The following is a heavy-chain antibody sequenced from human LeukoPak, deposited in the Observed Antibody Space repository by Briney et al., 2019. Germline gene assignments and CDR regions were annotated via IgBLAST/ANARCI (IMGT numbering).Heavy chain of an antibody. D-gene: IGHD4/OR15-4a*01. CDR3: ARSRVYGGSFDY. J-gene: IGHJ4*02. CDR1: GGSFSGYY. CDR2: INHSGST. V-gene: IGHV4-34*01. Sequence: SETLSLTCAVYGGSFSGYYWSWIRQPPGKGLEWIGEINHSGSTNYNPSLKSRVTISVDTSKNQFSLKLSSVTASDTAVYYCARSRVYGGSFDYWSQGTLVTVSS.